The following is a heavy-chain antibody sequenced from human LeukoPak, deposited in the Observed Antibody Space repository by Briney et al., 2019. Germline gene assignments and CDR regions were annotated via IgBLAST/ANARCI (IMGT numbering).Heavy chain of an antibody. V-gene: IGHV3-53*01. CDR2: IHSGGAT. D-gene: IGHD5-12*01. CDR3: ARGRGYGAYDWNDY. J-gene: IGHJ4*02. CDR1: RFPVSHNY. Sequence: PGVSVRLSCAASRFPVSHNYMIWVSQAPAKAREWVSVIHSGGATYYADSVKGRFTISRDSSKNTLYLQMNNLRAEDTAVYYCARGRGYGAYDWNDYWGQGTLVTVSS.